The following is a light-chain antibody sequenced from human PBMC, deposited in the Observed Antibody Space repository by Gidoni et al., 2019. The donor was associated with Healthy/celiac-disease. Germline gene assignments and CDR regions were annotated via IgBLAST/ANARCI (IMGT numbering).Light chain of an antibody. V-gene: IGKV1-33*01. Sequence: IQMTQSPSSLSASVGDRVTITCQVSQDISNYLHWYQQKPGKDPKLRIYDASNLETGVPSRFSGSGSGTDFTFTISSLQPEDIATYYCQQYDNLPLTFGGGTKVEIK. CDR1: QDISNY. CDR3: QQYDNLPLT. CDR2: DAS. J-gene: IGKJ4*01.